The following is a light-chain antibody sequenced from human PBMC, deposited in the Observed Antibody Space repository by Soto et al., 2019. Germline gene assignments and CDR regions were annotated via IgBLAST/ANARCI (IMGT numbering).Light chain of an antibody. CDR1: KIGSKS. CDR2: YDS. V-gene: IGLV3-21*04. J-gene: IGLJ1*01. Sequence: SYELTQPPSVSVAPGKTARITCGGNKIGSKSVHWYQQKPGQAPVLVIYYDSDRPSGIPERFSGSNSGNTATLTISRVEAGDEADYSCQVWNSSSDHYVFGTGTKLAVL. CDR3: QVWNSSSDHYV.